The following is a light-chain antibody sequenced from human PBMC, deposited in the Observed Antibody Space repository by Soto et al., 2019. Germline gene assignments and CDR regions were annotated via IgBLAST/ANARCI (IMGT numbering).Light chain of an antibody. CDR1: QSVGSSY. CDR3: QEYGSSRT. J-gene: IGKJ1*01. Sequence: EIVLTQSPGTLSLSPGERATLSCRASQSVGSSYLAWYQQKPGQAPRLLIYGASSRASGIPDRFSGSGSGTDFTLTSSRLEPEDYAVYYCQEYGSSRTLGQGTKVEIK. V-gene: IGKV3-20*01. CDR2: GAS.